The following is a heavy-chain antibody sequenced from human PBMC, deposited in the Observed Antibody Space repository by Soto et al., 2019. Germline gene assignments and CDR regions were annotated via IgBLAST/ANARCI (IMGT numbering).Heavy chain of an antibody. Sequence: QVQLVQSGAEVKKPGASVKVSCKASGYTFTSYGISWVRQAPGQGHEWMGWFSANNGNTNYAQKLQGRVTMTTGTSTSTAYMELRSLRSDDTAVYYCARDGPGHDSSGYYDYWGQGTLVTVSS. J-gene: IGHJ4*02. CDR1: GYTFTSYG. D-gene: IGHD3-22*01. V-gene: IGHV1-18*01. CDR2: FSANNGNT. CDR3: ARDGPGHDSSGYYDY.